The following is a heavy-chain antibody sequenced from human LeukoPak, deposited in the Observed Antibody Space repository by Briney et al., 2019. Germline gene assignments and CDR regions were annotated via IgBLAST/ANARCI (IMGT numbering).Heavy chain of an antibody. D-gene: IGHD3-22*01. CDR1: GGSISTNY. V-gene: IGHV4-4*07. J-gene: IGHJ4*02. Sequence: PSETLSLTCTVSGGSISTNYWSWIRQPAGKGLEWIGRIYNSGNTNYSPSLESRVTMSADTSKNQFSLRLRSVTAADTAVYYCARGSFDGSGYYLFDCWGQGTLVTVSS. CDR3: ARGSFDGSGYYLFDC. CDR2: IYNSGNT.